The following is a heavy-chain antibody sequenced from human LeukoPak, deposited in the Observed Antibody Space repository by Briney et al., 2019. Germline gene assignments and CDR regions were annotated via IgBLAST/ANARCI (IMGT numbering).Heavy chain of an antibody. CDR2: IQSKTDGGTT. J-gene: IGHJ4*02. CDR3: IPLRRGY. D-gene: IGHD3-10*01. Sequence: GGSLRLSCAASGFTFNDAWMSWVRQAPGKGLEWVGRIQSKTDGGTTDYAAPVKGRFIISRDDSKNTLYLQMNTLKNEDTAVYYCIPLRRGYWGQGTLVTVSS. V-gene: IGHV3-15*01. CDR1: GFTFNDAW.